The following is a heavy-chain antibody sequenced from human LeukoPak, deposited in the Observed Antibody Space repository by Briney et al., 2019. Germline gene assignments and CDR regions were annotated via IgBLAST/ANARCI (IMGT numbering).Heavy chain of an antibody. J-gene: IGHJ6*03. CDR3: AKDEAVRGYYYYYYYMDV. CDR1: GFTFSSYG. CDR2: IRYDGSNK. Sequence: GGSLRLSCAASGFTFSSYGMHWVRQAPGKGLEWVAFIRYDGSNKYYADSVKGRFTISRDNSKNTLYLQMNSLRAEDTAVYYCAKDEAVRGYYYYYYYMDVWGKGTTVTVSS. V-gene: IGHV3-30*02. D-gene: IGHD3-10*01.